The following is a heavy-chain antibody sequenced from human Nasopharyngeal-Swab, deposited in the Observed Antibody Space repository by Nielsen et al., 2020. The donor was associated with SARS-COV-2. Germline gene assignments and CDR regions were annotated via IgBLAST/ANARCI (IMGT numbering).Heavy chain of an antibody. J-gene: IGHJ4*02. CDR1: GGSFSSYY. V-gene: IGHV4-59*12. D-gene: IGHD2-15*01. CDR2: IYYSGST. Sequence: SETLSLTCAVYGGSFSSYYWSWIRQPPGKGLEWIGYIYYSGSTNYNPSLKSRVTISVDTSKNQFSLKLSSVTAADTAVYYCARGNRCSGGSCYLPYSSGWNWDYWGQGTLVTVSS. CDR3: ARGNRCSGGSCYLPYSSGWNWDY.